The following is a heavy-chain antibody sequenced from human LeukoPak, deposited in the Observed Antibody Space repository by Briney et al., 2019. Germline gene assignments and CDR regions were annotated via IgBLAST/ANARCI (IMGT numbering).Heavy chain of an antibody. Sequence: GGSLRLSCAASGFTFSNYAMNWVRQAPGKGLEWVSTISDSGGSTFSADSVKGRFTISRDNSKNTLYLQMNSLRAEDTAVYYCARVFSYDFWSGSFDYWGQGTLVTVSS. D-gene: IGHD3-3*01. CDR3: ARVFSYDFWSGSFDY. CDR2: ISDSGGST. J-gene: IGHJ4*02. CDR1: GFTFSNYA. V-gene: IGHV3-23*01.